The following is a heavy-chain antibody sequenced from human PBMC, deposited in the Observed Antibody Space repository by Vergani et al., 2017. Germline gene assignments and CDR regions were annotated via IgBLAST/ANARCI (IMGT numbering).Heavy chain of an antibody. CDR2: LRTTSTKP. CDR3: AKDRRSGGDYDFFDY. D-gene: IGHD5-12*01. V-gene: IGHV3-23*01. CDR1: GFSFSTFA. J-gene: IGHJ4*02. Sequence: EVQLLESGGGLVQSGGSLRLSCAASGFSFSTFAMSWVRQAPGKGLEWVSTLRTTSTKPYYADSVKGRFTISRDNSKNTLYLQMNSLRAEDTAVYYCAKDRRSGGDYDFFDYWGQGTLVTVSS.